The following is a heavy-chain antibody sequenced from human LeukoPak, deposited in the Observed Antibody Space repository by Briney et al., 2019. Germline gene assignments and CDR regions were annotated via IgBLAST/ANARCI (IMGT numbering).Heavy chain of an antibody. Sequence: GASVKVSCKASGYTFTGYYMHWVRQAPGQGLEWMGRINPNSGGTNYAQKFQGRVTMARDTSISTAYMELSRLRSDDTAVYYCARGDVRYDRGGHWFDPWGQGTLVTVSS. CDR1: GYTFTGYY. V-gene: IGHV1-2*06. J-gene: IGHJ5*02. CDR2: INPNSGGT. CDR3: ARGDVRYDRGGHWFDP. D-gene: IGHD3-9*01.